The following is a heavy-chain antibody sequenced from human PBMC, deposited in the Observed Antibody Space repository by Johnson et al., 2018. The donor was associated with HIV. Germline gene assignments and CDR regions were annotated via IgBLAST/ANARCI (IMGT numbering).Heavy chain of an antibody. V-gene: IGHV3-20*04. Sequence: MQLVESGGGVVRPGGSLRLSCAASGFTFDDYGMSWVRQAPGKGLEWVSGINWRGGSTAYADSVKGRFTLSRDNAKNSLYLQMNSLRAEDTALYYCARVAAAAGRMTDAFDIWGQGTMVSVSS. CDR2: INWRGGST. D-gene: IGHD6-13*01. CDR3: ARVAAAAGRMTDAFDI. CDR1: GFTFDDYG. J-gene: IGHJ3*02.